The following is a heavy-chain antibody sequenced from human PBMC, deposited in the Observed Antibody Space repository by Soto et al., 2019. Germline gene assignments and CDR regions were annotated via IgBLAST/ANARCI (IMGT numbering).Heavy chain of an antibody. V-gene: IGHV4-39*01. CDR3: APLTVSLSGPYGIHV. CDR2: MFYSGLT. CDR1: GYSVSSSDYY. J-gene: IGHJ6*02. D-gene: IGHD2-15*01. Sequence: SETLSLTCSVSGYSVSSSDYYWAWIRQPPGKGLEWIGSMFYSGLTYYNPSLKSRVTLSVDTSKNQFSVGLNSVTAADTAVYYCAPLTVSLSGPYGIHVWGQGTTVTVSS.